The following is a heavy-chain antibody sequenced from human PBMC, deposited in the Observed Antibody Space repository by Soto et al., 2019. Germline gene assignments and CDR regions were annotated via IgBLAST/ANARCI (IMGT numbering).Heavy chain of an antibody. J-gene: IGHJ4*02. CDR2: ISWNSGSI. CDR1: GFTFDDYA. D-gene: IGHD3-3*01. Sequence: EVQLVESGGGLVQPGRSLRLSCAASGFTFDDYAMHWVRQAPGKGLEWVSCISWNSGSIGYADSVKGRFTISRDNAKNSLYLQMNSLRAEDTALYYCAKDSDYDFWSGYYHFDYWGQGTLVTVSS. CDR3: AKDSDYDFWSGYYHFDY. V-gene: IGHV3-9*01.